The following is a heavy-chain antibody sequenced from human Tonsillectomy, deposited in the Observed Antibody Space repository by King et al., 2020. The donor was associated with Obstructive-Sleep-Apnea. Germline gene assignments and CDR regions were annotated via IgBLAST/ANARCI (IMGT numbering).Heavy chain of an antibody. J-gene: IGHJ4*02. D-gene: IGHD3-3*01. Sequence: DVQLVESGGGLVQPGGSLRLSCAASGCTFSSYAMSWVRQAPGKGLEWVSAISCSGGSTYYADSVKGRFTISSDNSKNTLYLQMNSLRAEDTAVYYCAKDTYYDFWSGSRDYFDYWGQGTLVTVSS. CDR1: GCTFSSYA. CDR3: AKDTYYDFWSGSRDYFDY. V-gene: IGHV3-23*04. CDR2: ISCSGGST.